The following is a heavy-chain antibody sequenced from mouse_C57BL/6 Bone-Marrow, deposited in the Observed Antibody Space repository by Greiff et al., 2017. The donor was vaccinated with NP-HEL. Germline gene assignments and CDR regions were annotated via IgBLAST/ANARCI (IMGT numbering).Heavy chain of an antibody. V-gene: IGHV1-18*01. CDR2: INPNNGGT. CDR3: ARGYSNPYAMDY. Sequence: VQLQQSGPELVKPGASVKIPCKASGYTFTDYNMDWVKQSHGKSLEWIGDINPNNGGTIYNQKFKGKATLTVDKSSSTAYMELRSLTSEDTAVYYCARGYSNPYAMDYWGQGTSVTVSS. J-gene: IGHJ4*01. D-gene: IGHD2-5*01. CDR1: GYTFTDYN.